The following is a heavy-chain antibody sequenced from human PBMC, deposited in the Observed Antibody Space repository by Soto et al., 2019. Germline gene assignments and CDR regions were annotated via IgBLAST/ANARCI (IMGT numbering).Heavy chain of an antibody. J-gene: IGHJ4*02. CDR2: ISYDGSNK. D-gene: IGHD3-22*01. Sequence: GGSLRLSCAASGFTFSSYAMHWVRPAPGKGLEWVAVISYDGSNKYYADSVKGRFTISRDNSKNTLYLQMNSLRAEDTAVYYCARDFVSSGLSPQDYWGQGTLVTVSS. CDR1: GFTFSSYA. CDR3: ARDFVSSGLSPQDY. V-gene: IGHV3-30-3*01.